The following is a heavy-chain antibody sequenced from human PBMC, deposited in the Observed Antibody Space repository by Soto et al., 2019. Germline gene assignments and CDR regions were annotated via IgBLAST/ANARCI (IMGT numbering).Heavy chain of an antibody. CDR3: ARLKGAATRYYYYGMDV. V-gene: IGHV4-30-4*01. D-gene: IGHD2-15*01. Sequence: SETLSLTCTVSGDSIRSGDHYWSWIRQPPGKGLEWIGYIYYSGNTYYNTSLKSRITISADMSKNQFSLKLSSVTAADTAVYYCARLKGAATRYYYYGMDVWGQGTTVTVSS. CDR1: GDSIRSGDHY. CDR2: IYYSGNT. J-gene: IGHJ6*02.